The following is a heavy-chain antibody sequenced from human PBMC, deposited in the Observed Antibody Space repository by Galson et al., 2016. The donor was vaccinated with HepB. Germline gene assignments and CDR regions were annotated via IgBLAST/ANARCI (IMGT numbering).Heavy chain of an antibody. CDR2: INPHSGGP. J-gene: IGHJ3*02. CDR1: GYTFTDSF. V-gene: IGHV1-2*06. CDR3: AREYKSGTTWPDAFDI. D-gene: IGHD1-7*01. Sequence: SVKVSCKASGYTFTDSFIHWVRQAPGQGLEWVGRINPHSGGPTYAQKFQGRVTMTRDTSISTAYMELSRLRSDDTAVYYCAREYKSGTTWPDAFDIWGQGTMVTVSS.